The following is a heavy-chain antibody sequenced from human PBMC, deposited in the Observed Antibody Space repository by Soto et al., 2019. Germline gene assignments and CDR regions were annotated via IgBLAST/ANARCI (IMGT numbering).Heavy chain of an antibody. Sequence: ASVKVSCKVSGYTLTELSMHWVRQAPGKGLEWMGGFDPEDGETIYAQKFQGRVTMTEDSSASTVYMELSSLTSEDTAVYYCTRVSVRLRNEYWGQGTLVTVSS. J-gene: IGHJ1*01. CDR3: TRVSVRLRNEY. CDR2: FDPEDGET. D-gene: IGHD3-16*01. V-gene: IGHV1-24*01. CDR1: GYTLTELS.